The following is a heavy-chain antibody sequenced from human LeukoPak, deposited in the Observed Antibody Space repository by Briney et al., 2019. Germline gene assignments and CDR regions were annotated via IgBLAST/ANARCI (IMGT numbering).Heavy chain of an antibody. Sequence: SETLSLTCAVYGGSFSGYYWSWLRQPPGKGLEWIGEINHSGSTNYNPSLKSRVTISVDTSKNQFSLKLSSVTAADTAVYYCAIREVLLWFGESKTFDYWGQGTLVTVPS. CDR3: AIREVLLWFGESKTFDY. J-gene: IGHJ4*02. D-gene: IGHD3-10*01. V-gene: IGHV4-34*01. CDR1: GGSFSGYY. CDR2: INHSGST.